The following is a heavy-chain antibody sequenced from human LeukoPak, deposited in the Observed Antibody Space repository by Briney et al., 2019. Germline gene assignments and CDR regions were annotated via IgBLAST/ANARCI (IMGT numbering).Heavy chain of an antibody. CDR1: GFTFSSYG. CDR3: AKDATIYDPWIFCNY. J-gene: IGHJ4*02. V-gene: IGHV3-30*02. D-gene: IGHD3-3*01. Sequence: GGSLRLSCSASGFTFSSYGMHWVRQAPGKGLEWVAFIRYDGSNKYYADSVKGRFTISRDNSKNTLYLQMNSLRAEDTAVYYCAKDATIYDPWIFCNYWGQGTLVTVSS. CDR2: IRYDGSNK.